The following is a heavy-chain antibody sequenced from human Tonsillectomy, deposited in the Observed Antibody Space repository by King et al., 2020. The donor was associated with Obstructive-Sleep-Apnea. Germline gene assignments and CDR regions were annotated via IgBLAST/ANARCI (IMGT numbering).Heavy chain of an antibody. CDR1: GYSISSGYY. D-gene: IGHD3-22*01. J-gene: IGHJ4*02. Sequence: VQLQESGPGLVKPSETLSLTCTVSGYSISSGYYWGWIRQPPGKGLEWIGSIYHSGSTYYNPSLKSRVTISVDTSKNQFSLKLSSVTAADTAVYYCAGDDYDSSGYYYGYWGQGTLVTVSS. CDR3: AGDDYDSSGYYYGY. V-gene: IGHV4-38-2*02. CDR2: IYHSGST.